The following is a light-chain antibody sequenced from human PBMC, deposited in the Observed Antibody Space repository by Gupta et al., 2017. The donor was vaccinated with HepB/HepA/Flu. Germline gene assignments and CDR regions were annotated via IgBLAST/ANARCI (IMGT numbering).Light chain of an antibody. CDR2: AAS. V-gene: IGKV1-27*01. J-gene: IGKJ1*01. Sequence: DIQVTQSPSSLSASVGDRVTITCRTSRTIANYLAWYQQEPGKAPKLLIYAASTLQSGVPALFSGSESGTEFTLTISSLQPEDVATYYCQKEKSAPRTFGQGTKVAIK. CDR1: RTIANY. CDR3: QKEKSAPRT.